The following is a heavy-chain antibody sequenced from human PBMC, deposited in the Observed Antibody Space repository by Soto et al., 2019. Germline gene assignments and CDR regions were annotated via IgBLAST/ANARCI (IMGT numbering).Heavy chain of an antibody. D-gene: IGHD6-6*01. CDR1: GYTFTGYY. CDR2: INPNSGGT. CDR3: ARRGSSSGGRVY. Sequence: ASVKVSCKASGYTFTGYYLHWVRQAPGQGLEWMGWINPNSGGTNYAQKFQGWVTMTRDTSISTAYMELSSLRAEDTAVYYCARRGSSSGGRVYWGQGTLVTVSS. V-gene: IGHV1-2*04. J-gene: IGHJ4*02.